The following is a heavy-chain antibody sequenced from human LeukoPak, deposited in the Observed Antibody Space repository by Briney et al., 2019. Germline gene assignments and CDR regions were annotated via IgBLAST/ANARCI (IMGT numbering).Heavy chain of an antibody. CDR2: IRYDGSNK. J-gene: IGHJ4*02. D-gene: IGHD5-12*01. Sequence: PGGSLRLSCIASGFTFSIYGMHWVRQAPGKGLEGVAFIRYDGSNKYYADSVKGRFTISRDNSKNTLYLQMNSLRAEDTAVYYCARYSGYEVDYWGQGTLVTVSS. CDR3: ARYSGYEVDY. CDR1: GFTFSIYG. V-gene: IGHV3-30*02.